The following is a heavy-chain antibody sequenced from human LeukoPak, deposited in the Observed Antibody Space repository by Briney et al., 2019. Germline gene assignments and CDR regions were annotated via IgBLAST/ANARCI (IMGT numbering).Heavy chain of an antibody. V-gene: IGHV3-48*03. J-gene: IGHJ5*02. D-gene: IGHD2-21*01. CDR3: VRDRGGAYSGDNLFDP. CDR1: GFTFSSYE. Sequence: GGSLRLSCASSGFTFSSYEMKWVRQAPGKGLEWVSYIIGSGSTTQYADSVRDRFTISRDNDKNAVYLQMNSLRADDTAIYYCVRDRGGAYSGDNLFDPWGQGTLVTVSS. CDR2: IIGSGSTT.